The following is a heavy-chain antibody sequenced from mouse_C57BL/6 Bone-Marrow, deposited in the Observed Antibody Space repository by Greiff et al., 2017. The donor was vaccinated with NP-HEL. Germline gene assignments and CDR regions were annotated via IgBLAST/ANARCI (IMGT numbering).Heavy chain of an antibody. CDR3: ARDSSGSYAMDY. Sequence: VKLQQPGAELVKPGASVKLSCKASGYTFTSYWMQWVNQRLGQGLEWIGEIDPSDIYTNYNQKFKGKATLTVDTSSSTSYRQLSSLTSEDAAVYYCARDSSGSYAMDYWGQGTSVTVSS. J-gene: IGHJ4*01. CDR2: IDPSDIYT. D-gene: IGHD3-2*02. V-gene: IGHV1-50*01. CDR1: GYTFTSYW.